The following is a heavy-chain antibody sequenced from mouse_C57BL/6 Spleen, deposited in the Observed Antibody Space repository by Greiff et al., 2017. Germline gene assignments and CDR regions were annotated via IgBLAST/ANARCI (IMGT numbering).Heavy chain of an antibody. CDR3: APLYYDYGAWFAY. CDR2: IYPGDGDT. D-gene: IGHD2-4*01. V-gene: IGHV1-82*01. CDR1: GYAFSSSW. Sequence: VQLVESGPELVKPGASVKISCKASGYAFSSSWMNWVKQRPGKGLEWIGRIYPGDGDTNYNGKFKGKATLTADKSSSTAYMQLSSLTSEDSAVYFCAPLYYDYGAWFAYWGQGTLVTVSA. J-gene: IGHJ3*01.